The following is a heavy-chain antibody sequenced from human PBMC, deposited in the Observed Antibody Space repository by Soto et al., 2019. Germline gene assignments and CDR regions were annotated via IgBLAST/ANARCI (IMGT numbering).Heavy chain of an antibody. CDR3: ARGEYYYDSSGYSGGSRPFDY. D-gene: IGHD3-22*01. CDR2: INAGNGNT. J-gene: IGHJ4*02. CDR1: GYTFTSYA. Sequence: ASVKVSCKASGYTFTSYAMHWVRQAPGQRLEWMGWINAGNGNTKYSQRFQGRVTITRDTSASTAYMELSSLRSEDTAVYYCARGEYYYDSSGYSGGSRPFDYWGQGTLVTVSS. V-gene: IGHV1-3*01.